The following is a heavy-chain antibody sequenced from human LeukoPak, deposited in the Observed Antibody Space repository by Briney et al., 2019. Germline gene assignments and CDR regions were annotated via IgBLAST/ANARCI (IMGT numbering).Heavy chain of an antibody. V-gene: IGHV4-61*01. CDR1: GVSVNSGSYF. CDR3: ATDYSNFYGMDV. J-gene: IGHJ6*02. D-gene: IGHD4-11*01. CDR2: IQNSART. Sequence: SQTLSLTCTVSGVSVNSGSYFWSWIRQPPGKGLEWIGYIQNSARTNYNPSLESRVTISVDSSKDQFSLRLSSVTAADTAVYYCATDYSNFYGMDVWGQGTTVTVSS.